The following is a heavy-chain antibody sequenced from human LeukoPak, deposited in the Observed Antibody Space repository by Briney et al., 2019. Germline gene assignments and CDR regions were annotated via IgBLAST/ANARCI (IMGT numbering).Heavy chain of an antibody. CDR3: TRESMITFGGVIVLYYFDY. Sequence: GGSLRLSCTASGFTFGDYAMSWVRQAPGKGLEWVGFVRSKAFGGTTEYAAPVKGRFTISRDDSKSIAYLQMNSLKTEDTAVYYCTRESMITFGGVIVLYYFDYWGQGTLVTVSS. V-gene: IGHV3-49*04. J-gene: IGHJ4*02. CDR2: VRSKAFGGTT. D-gene: IGHD3-16*02. CDR1: GFTFGDYA.